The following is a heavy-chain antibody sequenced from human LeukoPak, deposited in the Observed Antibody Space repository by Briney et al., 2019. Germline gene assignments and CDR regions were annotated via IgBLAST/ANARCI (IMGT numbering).Heavy chain of an antibody. D-gene: IGHD6-13*01. CDR1: GGSISSSSYY. V-gene: IGHV4-39*01. Sequence: SETLSLTCTVSGGSISSSSYYWGWIRQPPGKGLEWIGSIYYSGSTYYNPSLKSRVTISADTPKNHFSLKLSSVTAADTAVYYCARHPRRRAAAVGTNDAFDIWGQGTMVTVSS. CDR3: ARHPRRRAAAVGTNDAFDI. CDR2: IYYSGST. J-gene: IGHJ3*02.